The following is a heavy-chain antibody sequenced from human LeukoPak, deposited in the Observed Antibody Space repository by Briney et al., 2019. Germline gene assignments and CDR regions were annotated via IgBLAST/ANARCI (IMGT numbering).Heavy chain of an antibody. CDR1: GFTFSSYG. V-gene: IGHV3-30*03. J-gene: IGHJ4*02. Sequence: PGGSLRLPCAASGFTFSSYGMHWVRQAPGKGLEWVAVISSDGSSEQSADSVKGRFTISRGNSKNMLFLQMDSLRAEDAAVYYCARDLSGSYVSDYWGQGTLVTVSS. D-gene: IGHD1-26*01. CDR2: ISSDGSSE. CDR3: ARDLSGSYVSDY.